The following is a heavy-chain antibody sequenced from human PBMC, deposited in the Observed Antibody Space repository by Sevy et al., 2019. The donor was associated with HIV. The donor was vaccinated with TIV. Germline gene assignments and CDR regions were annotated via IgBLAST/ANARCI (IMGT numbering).Heavy chain of an antibody. CDR1: GGSISSYY. Sequence: SETLSLTCTVSGGSISSYYWIWIRQPPGKGLEWIGYIYYSGSTNYNPSLKSRVTISLDTSKNQFSLKLSSVTAADTAVYYCASSRTYYYMDVWGKGTTVTVSS. CDR2: IYYSGST. J-gene: IGHJ6*03. V-gene: IGHV4-59*01. CDR3: ASSRTYYYMDV.